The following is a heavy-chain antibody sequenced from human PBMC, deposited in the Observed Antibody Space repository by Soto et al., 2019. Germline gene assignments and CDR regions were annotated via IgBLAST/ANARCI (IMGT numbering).Heavy chain of an antibody. J-gene: IGHJ4*02. CDR1: GFTCSSWG. CDR3: AKDGPPAGMITSGGVIVDSYFDY. Sequence: PGGSLRLSCAASGFTCSSWGMHWVRQAPGKGLEWVAVIWYDGSNKYYADSVKGRFTISRDNSKNTLYLQMNSLRAEDTAVYYCAKDGPPAGMITSGGVIVDSYFDYWGQGTLVTVSS. V-gene: IGHV3-33*06. D-gene: IGHD3-16*02. CDR2: IWYDGSNK.